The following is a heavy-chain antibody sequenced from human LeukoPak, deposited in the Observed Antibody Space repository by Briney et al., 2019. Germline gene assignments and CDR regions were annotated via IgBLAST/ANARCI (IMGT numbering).Heavy chain of an antibody. V-gene: IGHV4-30-4*08. CDR3: ARENIISFGPYYFDY. CDR1: GGSISSGDYY. J-gene: IGHJ4*02. Sequence: PSETLSLTCTVSGGSISSGDYYWGWIRQPPGKGLEWIGYIYYSGSTYYNPSLKSRVTISVDTSKNQFSLKLSSVTAADTAVYYCARENIISFGPYYFDYWGQGTLVTVSS. CDR2: IYYSGST. D-gene: IGHD1/OR15-1a*01.